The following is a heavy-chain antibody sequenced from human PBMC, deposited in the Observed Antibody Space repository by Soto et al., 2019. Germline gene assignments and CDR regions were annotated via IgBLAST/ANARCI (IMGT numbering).Heavy chain of an antibody. CDR3: AHRVGIAAAGHFDY. CDR1: GFSLSTSGVG. CDR2: IYWDDDK. D-gene: IGHD6-13*01. J-gene: IGHJ4*02. Sequence: QITLKESGPTLVKPTQTLTLTCTFSGFSLSTSGVGVGWIRQPPGKALEWLALIYWDDDKRYSPSLKSRLTITKDTSKNQVVLTMTTMDPVDTATYYCAHRVGIAAAGHFDYWGQGTLVTVSS. V-gene: IGHV2-5*02.